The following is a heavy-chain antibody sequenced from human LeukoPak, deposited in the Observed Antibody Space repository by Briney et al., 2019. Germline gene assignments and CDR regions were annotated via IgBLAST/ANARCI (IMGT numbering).Heavy chain of an antibody. CDR2: INSDVSNT. J-gene: IGHJ3*02. V-gene: IGHV3-74*01. Sequence: PGGSLTLSCAVYGFTFSSYWMHWVRHAPGRGLVWVSRINSDVSNTTYADSVKGRFNNSRDNAKNTLYLQMNSLRAEDTAVYYCARGNYVWGSYRLDAFDIWARGTMVTVSS. CDR1: GFTFSSYW. D-gene: IGHD3-16*02. CDR3: ARGNYVWGSYRLDAFDI.